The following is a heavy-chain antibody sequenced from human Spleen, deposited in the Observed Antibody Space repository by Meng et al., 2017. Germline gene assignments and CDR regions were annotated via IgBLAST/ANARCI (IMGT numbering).Heavy chain of an antibody. Sequence: SETLSLTCAVYGGSFSGYYWSWIRQPPGKGLEWIGEINHSGSTNYTPSLKSRVTISVDTSKNQFSLKLSSVTAADTAVYYCARKHREWLVPEGYFDYWGQGTLVTVSS. CDR2: INHSGST. J-gene: IGHJ4*02. CDR3: ARKHREWLVPEGYFDY. CDR1: GGSFSGYY. V-gene: IGHV4-34*01. D-gene: IGHD6-19*01.